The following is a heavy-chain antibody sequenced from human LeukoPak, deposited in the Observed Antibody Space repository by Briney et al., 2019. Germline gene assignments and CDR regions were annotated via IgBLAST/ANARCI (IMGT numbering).Heavy chain of an antibody. D-gene: IGHD3-10*01. CDR2: ISSSSSYT. Sequence: GGSLRLSCAASGFTFSDYYMSWIRQAPGKGLGWVSYISSSSSYTNYADSVKGRFTISRDNAKNTLYLQMNSLRAEDTAVYYCASAGSGSYYDYYWGQGTLVTVSS. V-gene: IGHV3-11*03. CDR1: GFTFSDYY. J-gene: IGHJ4*02. CDR3: ASAGSGSYYDYY.